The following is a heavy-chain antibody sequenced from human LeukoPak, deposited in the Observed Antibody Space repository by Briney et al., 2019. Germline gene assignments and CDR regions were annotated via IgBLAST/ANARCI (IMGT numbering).Heavy chain of an antibody. Sequence: GGSLRLSCAASGFTVSSNYMSWVRQAPGKGLEWVSVIYIDGNTYYADSVKGRFTISRDNSKNTLYLQMNSLRAEDTAVYYCARKLSGRSQQAGDYWGQGTLVTVSS. J-gene: IGHJ4*02. D-gene: IGHD2-15*01. CDR3: ARKLSGRSQQAGDY. CDR1: GFTVSSNY. CDR2: IYIDGNT. V-gene: IGHV3-66*01.